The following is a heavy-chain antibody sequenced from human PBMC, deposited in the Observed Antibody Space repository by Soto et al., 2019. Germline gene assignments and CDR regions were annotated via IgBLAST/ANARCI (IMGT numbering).Heavy chain of an antibody. CDR1: GYKFTSYW. V-gene: IGHV5-51*01. J-gene: IGHJ6*02. Sequence: GESLKISCKGSGYKFTSYWIGWVRQTPGKGPEWMGVIYPDDSDTTYSPSFQGQVTISADKSISTAYLQWESLKASDTAMYYCTRPGFSSSWYRMDVWGQGTTVTVSS. CDR2: IYPDDSDT. CDR3: TRPGFSSSWYRMDV. D-gene: IGHD6-13*01.